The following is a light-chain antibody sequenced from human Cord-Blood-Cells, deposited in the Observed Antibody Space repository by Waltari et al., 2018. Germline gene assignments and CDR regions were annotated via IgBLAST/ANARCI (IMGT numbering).Light chain of an antibody. J-gene: IGKJ2*01. CDR2: AAS. CDR1: QSISSY. V-gene: IGKV1-39*01. CDR3: QQSYSTPYT. Sequence: DIQMTQSPSSLSASVGDRVTITCRASQSISSYLNWYQQKPGKAPKLLIYAASSLQSGVPSRFSVSASVTDFTLTISSLQPEDFATYYCQQSYSTPYTFGQGTKLEIK.